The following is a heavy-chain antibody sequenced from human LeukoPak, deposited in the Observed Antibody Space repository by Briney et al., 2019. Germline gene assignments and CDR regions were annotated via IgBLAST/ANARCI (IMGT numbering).Heavy chain of an antibody. J-gene: IGHJ4*02. V-gene: IGHV1-69*13. CDR2: IIPIFGTA. CDR3: ATYYDILNGYAPLDY. Sequence: SVKVSCKASGGTFSSYAISWVRQAPGQGLEWMGGIIPIFGTANYAQKFQGRVTITADESTSTAYMELSSLRSEDTAVYYCATYYDILNGYAPLDYWGQGTLVTVSS. D-gene: IGHD3-9*01. CDR1: GGTFSSYA.